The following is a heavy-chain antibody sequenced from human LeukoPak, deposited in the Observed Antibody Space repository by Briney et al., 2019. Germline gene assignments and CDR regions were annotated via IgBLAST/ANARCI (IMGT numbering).Heavy chain of an antibody. CDR2: IYTSGST. CDR1: GGSISRYY. Sequence: SETLSLTCTVSGGSISRYYWSWIRQPAGKGLEWIGRIYTSGSTNYNPSLKSRVTMSVDTSKNQFSLKLSSVTAADTAVYYCARGGRYRSSWYWFDPWGQGTLVAVSS. CDR3: ARGGRYRSSWYWFDP. J-gene: IGHJ5*02. D-gene: IGHD6-13*01. V-gene: IGHV4-4*07.